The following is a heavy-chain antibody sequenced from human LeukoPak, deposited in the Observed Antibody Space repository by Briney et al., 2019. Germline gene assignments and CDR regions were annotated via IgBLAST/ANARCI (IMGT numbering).Heavy chain of an antibody. D-gene: IGHD3-10*01. CDR1: GGSFSGYY. CDR3: ARGLYGSGSYFDY. V-gene: IGHV4-34*01. J-gene: IGHJ4*02. Sequence: SETLSLTCAVYGGSFSGYYWSWIRQPPGKGLEWIGEINHSGSTNYNPSLKSRVTISVDTSKNQFSLKLSSVTAADTAVYYCARGLYGSGSYFDYWGQGTLVTAYS. CDR2: INHSGST.